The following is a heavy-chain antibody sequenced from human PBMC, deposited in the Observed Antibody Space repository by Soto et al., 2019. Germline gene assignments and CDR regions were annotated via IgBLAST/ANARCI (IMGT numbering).Heavy chain of an antibody. CDR1: GGTFSSYA. J-gene: IGHJ4*02. CDR2: IIPICGTA. Sequence: PVKVSSKASGGTFSSYAISWVRQAPGQGLEGMGEIIPICGTANYAQKFQGRVTITADESTSTAYMELSSLRSEDTAVYYCARGPDYAGYFDYWGQGTLVTVSS. V-gene: IGHV1-69*13. CDR3: ARGPDYAGYFDY. D-gene: IGHD4-17*01.